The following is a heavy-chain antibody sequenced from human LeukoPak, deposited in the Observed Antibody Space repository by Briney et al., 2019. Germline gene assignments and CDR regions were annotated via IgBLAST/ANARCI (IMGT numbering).Heavy chain of an antibody. CDR2: VSYIGST. V-gene: IGHV4-59*11. D-gene: IGHD4-17*01. J-gene: IGHJ3*02. CDR3: ARDPTTVTKGLDI. Sequence: SETLSLTCTVSGDSFSSHYWSWVRHPPGRGLEWIWYVSYIGSTNFYPSLTGRVPLSVATSKNKFSLKLSSVTAADTAVYYCARDPTTVTKGLDIWGQGTMVTVSS. CDR1: GDSFSSHY.